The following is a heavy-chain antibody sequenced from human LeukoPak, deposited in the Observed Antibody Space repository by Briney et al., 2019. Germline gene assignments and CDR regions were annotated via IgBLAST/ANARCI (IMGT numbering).Heavy chain of an antibody. Sequence: PSETLSLTCTVSGGSISSYYWSWIRQPAGKGLEWIGRIYTSGSTNYNPSLKSRVTMSVDTSKNQFSLKLSSVTAADTAVYYCARVGPRGPKGGFHFDYWGQGTLVTVSS. J-gene: IGHJ4*02. CDR1: GGSISSYY. CDR2: IYTSGST. CDR3: ARVGPRGPKGGFHFDY. D-gene: IGHD3-16*01. V-gene: IGHV4-4*07.